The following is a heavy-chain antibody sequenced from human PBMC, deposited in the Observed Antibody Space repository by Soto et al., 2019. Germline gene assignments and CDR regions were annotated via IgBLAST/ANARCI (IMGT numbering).Heavy chain of an antibody. CDR2: IYSGGST. CDR1: GFTVSSNY. J-gene: IGHJ6*02. Sequence: PGGSLRLSCAASGFTVSSNYMSWVRQAPGKGLEWVSVIYSGGSTYYADSVKGRFTISRDNSKNTLYLQMNSLRAEDTAVYYCARVGGYSYGPLYYYYYGMDVWGQGTTVTVSS. CDR3: ARVGGYSYGPLYYYYYGMDV. V-gene: IGHV3-53*01. D-gene: IGHD5-18*01.